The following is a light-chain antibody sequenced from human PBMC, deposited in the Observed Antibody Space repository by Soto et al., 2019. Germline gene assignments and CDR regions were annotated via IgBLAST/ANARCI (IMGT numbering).Light chain of an antibody. CDR1: QNINNW. CDR2: YAS. CDR3: QQYHTYRT. Sequence: DIQMTQSPSTLSASVGDRVTITCRASQNINNWLAWYQQKPGKAPKLLIYYASTLESGVPSRFSGSGSGTEFTLTISSLQPDDFATYYCQQYHTYRTFGQGTKVDIK. V-gene: IGKV1-5*01. J-gene: IGKJ1*01.